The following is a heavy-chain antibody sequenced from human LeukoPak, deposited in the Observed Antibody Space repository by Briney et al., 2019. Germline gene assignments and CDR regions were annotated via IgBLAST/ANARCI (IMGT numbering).Heavy chain of an antibody. CDR3: ARGYQAFDY. CDR2: IYYSGST. D-gene: IGHD2-2*01. Sequence: KASETLSLTCTVSGGSISSYYWSWIRQPPGKGLEWIGYIYYSGSTYYNPSLKSRVTISVDTSKNQFSLKLSSVTAADTAVYYCARGYQAFDYWGQGTLVTVSS. J-gene: IGHJ4*02. V-gene: IGHV4-59*01. CDR1: GGSISSYY.